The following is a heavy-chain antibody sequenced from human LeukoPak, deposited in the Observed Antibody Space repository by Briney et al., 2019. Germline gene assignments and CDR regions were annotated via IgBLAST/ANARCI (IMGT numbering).Heavy chain of an antibody. J-gene: IGHJ3*02. CDR2: ISSSSSYI. CDR3: ARVGCSSTSCPDAFDI. V-gene: IGHV3-21*04. D-gene: IGHD2-2*01. Sequence: GGSLRLSCAASGFTFSSYSMSWVRQAPGKGLEWVSSISSSSSYIYYADSVKGRFTISRDNAKNSLYLQMNSLRAEDTAVYYCARVGCSSTSCPDAFDIWGQGTMVTVSS. CDR1: GFTFSSYS.